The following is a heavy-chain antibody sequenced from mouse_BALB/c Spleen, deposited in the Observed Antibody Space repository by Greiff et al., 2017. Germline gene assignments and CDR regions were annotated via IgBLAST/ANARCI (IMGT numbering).Heavy chain of an antibody. J-gene: IGHJ1*01. CDR3: ASYGNYVGFDV. CDR2: IDPANGNT. Sequence: EVQLQQSGAELVKPGASVKLSCTASGFNIKDTYMHWVKQRPEQGLEWIGRIDPANGNTKYDPKFQGKATITADTSSNTAYLQLSSLTSEDTAVYYCASYGNYVGFDVWGAGTTVTVSS. D-gene: IGHD2-1*01. V-gene: IGHV14-3*02. CDR1: GFNIKDTY.